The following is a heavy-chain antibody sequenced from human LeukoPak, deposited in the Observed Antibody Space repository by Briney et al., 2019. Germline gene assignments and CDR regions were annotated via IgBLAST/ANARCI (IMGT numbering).Heavy chain of an antibody. J-gene: IGHJ3*02. CDR2: IYYSGST. Sequence: SETLSLTCTVSGGSISNYYWTWIRQPPGKGLEWIGYIYYSGSTNYNPSLKSRVTMSVDTSKNQFSLKLSSVTAADTAVYYCAKGLGYCSGGSCQGDAFDIWGQGTMVTVSS. D-gene: IGHD2-15*01. CDR3: AKGLGYCSGGSCQGDAFDI. V-gene: IGHV4-59*01. CDR1: GGSISNYY.